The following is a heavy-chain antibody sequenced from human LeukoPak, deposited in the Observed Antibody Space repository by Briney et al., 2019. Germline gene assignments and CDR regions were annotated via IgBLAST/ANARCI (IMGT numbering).Heavy chain of an antibody. D-gene: IGHD1-26*01. CDR3: AVYSGSYNDAFDI. V-gene: IGHV1-18*01. J-gene: IGHJ3*02. CDR1: GYTFTSYG. CDR2: ISAYNGNT. Sequence: ASVKVSCKASGYTFTSYGISWVRQAPGQGREGMGWISAYNGNTNYAQKLQGRVTMTTDTSTSTAYMELRSLRSDDTAVYYCAVYSGSYNDAFDIWGQGTMVTVSS.